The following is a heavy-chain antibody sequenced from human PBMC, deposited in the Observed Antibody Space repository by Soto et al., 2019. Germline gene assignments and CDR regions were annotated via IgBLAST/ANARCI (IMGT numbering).Heavy chain of an antibody. V-gene: IGHV3-74*01. J-gene: IGHJ3*01. CDR3: ARCDKGGFDL. D-gene: IGHD2-15*01. CDR2: IHSDGSST. CDR1: GFTFNYYW. Sequence: EVQLVESEGGLVQRGGSLRLSCAASGFTFNYYWMHWVRQAPGQGLVWVSHIHSDGSSTTYADSVKGRFTISRDNAKKTLYLQMISLRVDDKAVYFCARCDKGGFDLGGQGTTVTVSS.